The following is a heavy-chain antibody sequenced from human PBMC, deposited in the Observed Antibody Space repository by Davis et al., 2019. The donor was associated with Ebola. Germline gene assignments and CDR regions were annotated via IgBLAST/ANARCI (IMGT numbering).Heavy chain of an antibody. Sequence: GGSLRLSCAASGFTFGPYAMTWVRQALGKGLEWVSSIGSGHDTQYADSVKGRFTISRDNAKNSLYLQMNSLRAEDTAVYYCARDLDYYYGMDVWGQGTTVTVSS. CDR3: ARDLDYYYGMDV. V-gene: IGHV3-69-1*02. CDR2: IGSGHDT. J-gene: IGHJ6*02. CDR1: GFTFGPYA.